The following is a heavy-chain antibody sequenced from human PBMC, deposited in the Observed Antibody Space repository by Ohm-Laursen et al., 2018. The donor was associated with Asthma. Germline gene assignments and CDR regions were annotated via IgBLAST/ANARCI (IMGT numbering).Heavy chain of an antibody. V-gene: IGHV3-48*01. Sequence: SLRLSCTASGFTFSSYSMNWVRQAPGKGLEWVSYISSSGSTIYYADSVKGRFTISRDNAKNSLYLHMNSLRAEDTAVYYCAREYCSGGSCYWYFDLWGRGTLVTVSS. J-gene: IGHJ2*01. CDR2: ISSSGSTI. CDR3: AREYCSGGSCYWYFDL. D-gene: IGHD2-15*01. CDR1: GFTFSSYS.